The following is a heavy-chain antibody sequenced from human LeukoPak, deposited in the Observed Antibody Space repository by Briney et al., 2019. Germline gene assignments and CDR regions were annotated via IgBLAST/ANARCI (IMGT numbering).Heavy chain of an antibody. D-gene: IGHD3-22*01. CDR1: GGSISSSSYY. V-gene: IGHV4-39*01. CDR3: ARLGHYYDSSGYYFPIDY. J-gene: IGHJ4*02. Sequence: TSETLSLTCTVSGGSISSSSYYWGWIRQPPGKGLEWIGSIYYSGSTYYNPSLKSRVTISVDTSKNQFSLKLSSVTAADTAVYYCARLGHYYDSSGYYFPIDYWGQGTLVTVSS. CDR2: IYYSGST.